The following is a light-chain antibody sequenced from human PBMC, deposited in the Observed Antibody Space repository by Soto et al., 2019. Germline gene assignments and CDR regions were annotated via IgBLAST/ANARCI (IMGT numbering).Light chain of an antibody. Sequence: QSALTQPASVSGSPGQSIAISCTGTSSDVGGYNYVSWYQQHPGKAPKLIIYDVSSRPSGVSDRFSGSKSVHTASLTISGLQAEDEADYYCRSYTSSITLVFGGGTKLTVL. CDR2: DVS. CDR3: RSYTSSITLV. CDR1: SSDVGGYNY. V-gene: IGLV2-14*03. J-gene: IGLJ2*01.